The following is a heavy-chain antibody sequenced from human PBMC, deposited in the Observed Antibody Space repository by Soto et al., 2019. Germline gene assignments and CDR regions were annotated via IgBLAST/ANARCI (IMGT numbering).Heavy chain of an antibody. D-gene: IGHD5-18*01. CDR2: IKSKTDGGTT. J-gene: IGHJ4*02. V-gene: IGHV3-15*07. CDR1: GFTFSNAW. Sequence: GGSLRLSCAASGFTFSNAWMNWVRQAPGKGLEWVGRIKSKTDGGTTDYAAPVKGRFTISRDNSKNTLYLQMNSLRAEDTAVYYCARSGYSYGPFDYWGQGTLVTVSS. CDR3: ARSGYSYGPFDY.